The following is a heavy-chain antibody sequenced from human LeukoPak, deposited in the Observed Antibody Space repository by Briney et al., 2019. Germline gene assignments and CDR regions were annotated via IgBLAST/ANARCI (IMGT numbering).Heavy chain of an antibody. V-gene: IGHV3-48*01. D-gene: IGHD3-3*01. CDR1: GLSFSSYN. CDR2: ITANNTTK. Sequence: PGGSLRLSCTASGLSFSSYNMNWVRQAPGKGPEWVAYITANNTTKYYADSVKGRFTISRDNSKNTLYLQMNSLRAEDTAVYYCAKGRYDFWSGYLTDWGQGTLVTVSS. J-gene: IGHJ4*02. CDR3: AKGRYDFWSGYLTD.